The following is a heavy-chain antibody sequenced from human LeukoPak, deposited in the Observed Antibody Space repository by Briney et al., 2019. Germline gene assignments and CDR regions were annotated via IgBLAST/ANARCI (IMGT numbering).Heavy chain of an antibody. V-gene: IGHV4-59*01. Sequence: PSETLSLTCTVSGGSISTYYWSWTRQPPGKGLEWIGYIYYSGSTNYNPSLKSRVTISVDTSKSQFSLKLSSVTAADTAVYYCARSYYGSGSYYSFDYWGQGTLVTVSS. CDR3: ARSYYGSGSYYSFDY. J-gene: IGHJ4*02. CDR2: IYYSGST. CDR1: GGSISTYY. D-gene: IGHD3-10*01.